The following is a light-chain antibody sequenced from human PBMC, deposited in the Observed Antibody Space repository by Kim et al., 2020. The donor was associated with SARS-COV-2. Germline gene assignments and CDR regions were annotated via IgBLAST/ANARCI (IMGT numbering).Light chain of an antibody. CDR3: QTWGTGSWV. V-gene: IGLV4-69*01. CDR2: LNSDGSH. CDR1: SGHSSYA. Sequence: ASVKLTCTLRSGHSSYAIAWHQQQPEKGPRYLMKLNSDGSHSKGHGIPDRFSGSSSGAERYLTISSLQSEDEADYYCQTWGTGSWVFGGGTQLTVL. J-gene: IGLJ3*02.